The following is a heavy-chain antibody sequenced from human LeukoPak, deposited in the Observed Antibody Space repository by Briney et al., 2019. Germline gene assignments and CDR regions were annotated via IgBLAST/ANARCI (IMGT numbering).Heavy chain of an antibody. CDR2: ISYDGSNK. CDR3: ARSPGAYCGGDCYPYYFDY. CDR1: GFTFSSYG. V-gene: IGHV3-30*03. Sequence: GGSLRLSCAASGFTFSSYGMHWVRQAPGKGLEWVAVISYDGSNKYYADSVKGRFTISRDNSKNTLYLQMNSLRAEDTAVYYCARSPGAYCGGDCYPYYFDYWGQGTLVTVSS. J-gene: IGHJ4*02. D-gene: IGHD2-21*02.